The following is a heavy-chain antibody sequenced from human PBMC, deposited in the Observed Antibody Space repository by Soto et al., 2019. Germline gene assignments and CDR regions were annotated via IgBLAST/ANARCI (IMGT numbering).Heavy chain of an antibody. D-gene: IGHD3-22*01. V-gene: IGHV1-69*13. CDR1: GYTFTGYY. Sequence: SVKVSCKASGYTFTGYYMHWVLQAPGEGLEWMGGIIPIFGTANYAQKFQGRVTITADESTSTAYMELSSLRSEDTAVYYCARAHPYYYDSPRSWQAFDYWGQGTLVTVSS. CDR2: IIPIFGTA. J-gene: IGHJ4*02. CDR3: ARAHPYYYDSPRSWQAFDY.